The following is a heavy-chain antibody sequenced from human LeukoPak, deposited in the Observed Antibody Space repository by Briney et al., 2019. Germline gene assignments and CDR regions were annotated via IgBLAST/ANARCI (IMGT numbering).Heavy chain of an antibody. D-gene: IGHD6-13*01. CDR1: GGTFSSYA. CDR2: IMAIFGTA. J-gene: IGHJ6*02. CDR3: ARDRGIAAAGHLYYYYGMDV. Sequence: SVKVSCMASGGTFSSYAISWVRPAPGQGLEWMGGIMAIFGTANYAQKFQGRVTITADESTSTAYMELSSLRSEDTAVYYCARDRGIAAAGHLYYYYGMDVWGQGTTVTVSS. V-gene: IGHV1-69*01.